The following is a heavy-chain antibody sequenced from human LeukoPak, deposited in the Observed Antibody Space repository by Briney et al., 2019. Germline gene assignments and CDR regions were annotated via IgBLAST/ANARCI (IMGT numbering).Heavy chain of an antibody. V-gene: IGHV1-8*01. Sequence: ASVKVSCKASGYTFTSYDINWVRQATGQGLEWMGWMNPDSGNTGYAQKFQGRVTMTRNTSISTAYMELSSLRSDDTAVYYCARGDSSGYYYFYYWGQGTLVTVSS. CDR1: GYTFTSYD. J-gene: IGHJ4*02. D-gene: IGHD3-22*01. CDR2: MNPDSGNT. CDR3: ARGDSSGYYYFYY.